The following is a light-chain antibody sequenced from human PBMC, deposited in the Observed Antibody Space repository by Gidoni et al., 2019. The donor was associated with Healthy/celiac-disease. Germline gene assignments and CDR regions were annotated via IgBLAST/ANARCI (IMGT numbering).Light chain of an antibody. J-gene: IGKJ3*01. CDR1: QSVSSSY. V-gene: IGKV3-20*01. CDR3: QQYGSSPT. Sequence: IVLTQSPGTLSLTPGERATLSRRASQSVSSSYLAWYQQKPGQAPRLLIYGASSRATGIPDRFSGSGSGTDFTLTISRLEPEDFAVYYCQQYGSSPTFGPGTKVDIK. CDR2: GAS.